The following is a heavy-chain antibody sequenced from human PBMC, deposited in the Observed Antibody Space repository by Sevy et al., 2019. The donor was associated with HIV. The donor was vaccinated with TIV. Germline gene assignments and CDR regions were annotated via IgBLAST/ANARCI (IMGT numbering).Heavy chain of an antibody. D-gene: IGHD6-13*01. Sequence: ASVKVSCKVSGYTLTELSMHWVRQAPGKGLEWMGGFDPEDGETNYAQKFQGRVTMTEDTSTDTAYMELGSLGSEDTGGYYCATGHTGYSSSWYKIDYWGQGTLVTVSS. J-gene: IGHJ4*02. CDR2: FDPEDGET. V-gene: IGHV1-24*01. CDR3: ATGHTGYSSSWYKIDY. CDR1: GYTLTELS.